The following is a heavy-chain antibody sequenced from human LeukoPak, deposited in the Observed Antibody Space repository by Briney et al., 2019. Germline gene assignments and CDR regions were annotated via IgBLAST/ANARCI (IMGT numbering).Heavy chain of an antibody. CDR2: INPSGGST. Sequence: ASVKVSCKASGYTFTSYYMRWVRQAPGQGLEWMGIINPSGGSTSYAQKFQGRVTMTRDTSTSTVYMELSSLRSEDTAVYYCARRREDYYDSSGYFYDAFDIWGQGTMVTVSS. D-gene: IGHD3-22*01. V-gene: IGHV1-46*01. J-gene: IGHJ3*02. CDR1: GYTFTSYY. CDR3: ARRREDYYDSSGYFYDAFDI.